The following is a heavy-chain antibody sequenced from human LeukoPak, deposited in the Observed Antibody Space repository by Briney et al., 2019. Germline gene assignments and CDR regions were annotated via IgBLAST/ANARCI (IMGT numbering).Heavy chain of an antibody. CDR1: GGSISSGTYY. Sequence: SQTLSLTCTVSGGSISSGTYYWNWVRQPAGKGLEWIGRIYPSGSTNYNPSLKSRVTISVDTSKNQFSLKLSSVTAADTAVYYCARGNWFDPWGQGTLVTVSS. CDR3: ARGNWFDP. V-gene: IGHV4-61*02. CDR2: IYPSGST. J-gene: IGHJ5*02.